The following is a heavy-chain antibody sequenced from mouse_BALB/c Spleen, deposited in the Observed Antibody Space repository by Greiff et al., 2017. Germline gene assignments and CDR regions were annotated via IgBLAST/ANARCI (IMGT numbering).Heavy chain of an antibody. CDR3: ARYGYDGGYAMDY. V-gene: IGHV1-9*01. CDR1: GYTFSSYW. J-gene: IGHJ4*01. Sequence: QVQLKQSGAELMKPGASVKISCKATGYTFSSYWIEWVKQRPGHGLEWIGEILPGSGSTNYNEKFKGKATFTADTSSNTAYMQLSSLTSEDSAVYYCARYGYDGGYAMDYWGQGTSVTVSS. D-gene: IGHD2-2*01. CDR2: ILPGSGST.